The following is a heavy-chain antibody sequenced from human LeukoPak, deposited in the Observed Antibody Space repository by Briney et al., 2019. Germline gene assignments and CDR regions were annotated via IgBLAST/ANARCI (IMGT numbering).Heavy chain of an antibody. D-gene: IGHD1-26*01. CDR2: IKQDGSEK. V-gene: IGHV3-7*01. J-gene: IGHJ4*02. CDR1: GFTFSSYW. Sequence: TGGSLRLSCAASGFTFSSYWMSWVRQAPGKGLEWVANIKQDGSEKYYVDSVKGRFTISKDNAKNSLYLQMNSLRAEDTAVYYCAARGSYYYFDYWGQGTLVTVSS. CDR3: AARGSYYYFDY.